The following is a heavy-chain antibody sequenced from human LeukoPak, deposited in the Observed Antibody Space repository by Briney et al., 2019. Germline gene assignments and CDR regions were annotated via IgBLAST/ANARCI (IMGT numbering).Heavy chain of an antibody. CDR1: GGTFSSYA. V-gene: IGHV1-69*01. J-gene: IGHJ4*02. CDR3: ARFDGYNSNY. CDR2: IIPIFGTA. D-gene: IGHD5-24*01. Sequence: ASVKVSCRASGGTFSSYAISWVRQAPGQGLEWMGGIIPIFGTANYAQKFQGRVTITADESTSTAYMELSSLRSEDTAVYYCARFDGYNSNYWGQGTLVTVSS.